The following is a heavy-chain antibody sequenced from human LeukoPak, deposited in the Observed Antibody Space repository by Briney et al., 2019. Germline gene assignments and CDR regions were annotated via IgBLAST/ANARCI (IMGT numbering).Heavy chain of an antibody. Sequence: SETLSLTCTVSGGSISSYYWSWIRQPPGKGLEWIGFFYNSGNTNYNPSLKSRVTISVDTSKNQFSLKLSSVTAADTAIYYCARGLNKFDPWGQGTLVTVSS. CDR3: ARGLNKFDP. J-gene: IGHJ5*02. V-gene: IGHV4-59*01. CDR1: GGSISSYY. CDR2: FYNSGNT.